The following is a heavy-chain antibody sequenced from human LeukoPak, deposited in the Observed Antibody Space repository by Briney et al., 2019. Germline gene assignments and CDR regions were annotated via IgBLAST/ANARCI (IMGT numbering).Heavy chain of an antibody. Sequence: GGSLRPSCAASGFTFSSYGMHWVRQAPGKGLEWVAVIWYDGSNKYYADSVKGRFTISRDNSKNTLYLQMNSLRAEDTAVYYCAREDLGYCSSTSCSTHYYYYGMDVWGQGTTVTVSS. V-gene: IGHV3-33*01. CDR1: GFTFSSYG. CDR2: IWYDGSNK. CDR3: AREDLGYCSSTSCSTHYYYYGMDV. J-gene: IGHJ6*02. D-gene: IGHD2-2*01.